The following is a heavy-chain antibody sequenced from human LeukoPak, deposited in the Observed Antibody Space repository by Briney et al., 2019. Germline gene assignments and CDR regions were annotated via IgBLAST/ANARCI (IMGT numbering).Heavy chain of an antibody. D-gene: IGHD5-18*01. CDR1: AFIFDNYA. CDR2: ISGSGGST. Sequence: GGSLRLSCAASAFIFDNYAMSWVRQAPGKGLEWVSAISGSGGSTYYADSVKGRFTISRDNSKNTLYLQMNSLRAEDTAVYYCAKDRYQSYGYVGLPTFDYWGQGTLVTVSS. J-gene: IGHJ4*02. V-gene: IGHV3-23*01. CDR3: AKDRYQSYGYVGLPTFDY.